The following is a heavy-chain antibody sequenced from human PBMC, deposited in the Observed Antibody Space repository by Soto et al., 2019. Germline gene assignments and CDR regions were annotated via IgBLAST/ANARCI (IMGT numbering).Heavy chain of an antibody. Sequence: PSETLSLTCAVYGGSFSGYYWSWIRQPPGKGLEWIGEINHSGSTNYNPSLKSRVTISVDTSKNQFSLKLSSVTAADTAVYYCARGGPEGLYDFRSGYYGLDWFDPWGQGTLVTVSS. J-gene: IGHJ5*02. D-gene: IGHD3-3*01. CDR3: ARGGPEGLYDFRSGYYGLDWFDP. CDR1: GGSFSGYY. V-gene: IGHV4-34*01. CDR2: INHSGST.